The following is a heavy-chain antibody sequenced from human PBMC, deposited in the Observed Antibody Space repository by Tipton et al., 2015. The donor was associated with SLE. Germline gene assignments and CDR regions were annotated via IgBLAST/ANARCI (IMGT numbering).Heavy chain of an antibody. CDR2: ISSSSSYI. Sequence: SLRLSCAASGFTFSSYSMNWVRQAPGKGLEWVSSISSSSSYIYYADSVKGRFTISRDNAKNSLYLQMNSLRAEDTAVYYCARGLGYSYGYYWYFDLWGRGTLVTVSS. CDR1: GFTFSSYS. V-gene: IGHV3-21*01. CDR3: ARGLGYSYGYYWYFDL. J-gene: IGHJ2*01. D-gene: IGHD5-18*01.